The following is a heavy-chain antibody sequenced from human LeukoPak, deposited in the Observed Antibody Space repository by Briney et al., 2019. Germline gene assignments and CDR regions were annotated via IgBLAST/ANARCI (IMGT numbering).Heavy chain of an antibody. CDR3: ARDHEYYYGSGSYYPGGCDY. V-gene: IGHV1-46*01. J-gene: IGHJ4*02. CDR1: GYTFTIYY. CDR2: INPSGGST. Sequence: GASVKVSFKASGYTFTIYYMHWVRQAPGQGLEWMGIINPSGGSTSYAQKFQGRVTMTRDTSTSTVYMELSSLRSEDTAVYYCARDHEYYYGSGSYYPGGCDYWGQGTLVTVSS. D-gene: IGHD3-10*01.